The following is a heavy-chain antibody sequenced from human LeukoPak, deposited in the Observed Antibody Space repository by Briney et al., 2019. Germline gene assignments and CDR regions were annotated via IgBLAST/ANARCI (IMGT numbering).Heavy chain of an antibody. D-gene: IGHD2-15*01. CDR1: GFTFSSYA. J-gene: IGHJ4*02. Sequence: GSLRLSCAASGFTFSSYAMHWVRQAPGKGLEWVAVISYDGSNKYYADSVKGRFTISRDNSKNTLYLQMNSLRAEDTAVYYCARVSGSPMGDFDYWGQGTLVTVSS. CDR3: ARVSGSPMGDFDY. V-gene: IGHV3-30-3*01. CDR2: ISYDGSNK.